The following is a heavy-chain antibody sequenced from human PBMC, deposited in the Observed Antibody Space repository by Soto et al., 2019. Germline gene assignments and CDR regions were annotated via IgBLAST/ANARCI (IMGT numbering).Heavy chain of an antibody. CDR1: GYTFIAHY. J-gene: IGHJ4*02. D-gene: IGHD3-10*01. CDR3: ARDGVRGPPAAPTFGDY. Sequence: ASVKVSCKASGYTFIAHYMHWVRQAPGQGLEWMGWINPNSGGTNFARKFQGRVTMTRDTSISRAYMELSRLRSDDTAVYYCARDGVRGPPAAPTFGDYWGQGXLVTVSS. V-gene: IGHV1-2*02. CDR2: INPNSGGT.